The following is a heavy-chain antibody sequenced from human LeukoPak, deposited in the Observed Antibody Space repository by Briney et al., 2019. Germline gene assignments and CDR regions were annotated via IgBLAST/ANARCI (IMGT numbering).Heavy chain of an antibody. CDR2: IRSKAYGGTT. V-gene: IGHV3-49*04. D-gene: IGHD3-10*01. CDR1: GFTFGDYA. CDR3: TGDYHGFRSAMDV. Sequence: GRSLRLSCTASGFTFGDYAMSRVRQAPGKGREWVAFIRSKAYGGTTEYAASVKGRFTISRDDSKSIAYLQMYSLNTEDTAVYYCTGDYHGFRSAMDVWGKGTTVTVSS. J-gene: IGHJ6*03.